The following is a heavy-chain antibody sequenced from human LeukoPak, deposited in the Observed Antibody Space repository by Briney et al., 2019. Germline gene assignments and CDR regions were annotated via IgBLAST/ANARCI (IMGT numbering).Heavy chain of an antibody. Sequence: ASVKISCKASGFKFTNFYFHWVRQAPGQALEWMGIINPSGGTTTYAQKFQGNITMTRDTSTSTVYMEMTSLTSEDTAVYYCARSEYSKSIWFDPWGQGTLVTVSS. CDR1: GFKFTNFY. D-gene: IGHD6-6*01. CDR2: INPSGGTT. J-gene: IGHJ5*02. V-gene: IGHV1-46*01. CDR3: ARSEYSKSIWFDP.